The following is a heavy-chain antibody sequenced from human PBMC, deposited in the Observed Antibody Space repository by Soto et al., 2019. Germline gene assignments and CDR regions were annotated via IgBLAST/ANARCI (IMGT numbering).Heavy chain of an antibody. CDR2: VKSKAAGGTT. Sequence: GGCLRLSCAASGLTFSDAWMSWVRQAPAQGLEWVGRVKSKAAGGTTDYAAPVKGRFAISRDDSKNMLYLQMNSLKTEDTAVYYCGADLPGSNSHFFDYWGQGSLVRVSS. V-gene: IGHV3-15*01. D-gene: IGHD2-2*01. CDR1: GLTFSDAW. J-gene: IGHJ4*02. CDR3: GADLPGSNSHFFDY.